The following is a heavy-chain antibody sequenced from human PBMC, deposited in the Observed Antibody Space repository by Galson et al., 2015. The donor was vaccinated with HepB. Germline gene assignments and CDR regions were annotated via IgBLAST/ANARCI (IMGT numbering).Heavy chain of an antibody. CDR2: INAYNVT. Sequence: SVKVSCKASGYTFTNYGISWVRQAPGQGLEWMGWINAYNVTKYAQKVQGRVTMTTDTSTSTAYMELRSLRFDDTAVYYCARQNFGVVIISPDYYYMDVWGKGTTVTVSS. CDR1: GYTFTNYG. V-gene: IGHV1-18*01. J-gene: IGHJ6*03. CDR3: ARQNFGVVIISPDYYYMDV. D-gene: IGHD3-3*01.